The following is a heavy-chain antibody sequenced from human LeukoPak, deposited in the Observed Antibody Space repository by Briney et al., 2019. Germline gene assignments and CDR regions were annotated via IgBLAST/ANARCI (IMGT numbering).Heavy chain of an antibody. CDR3: ARRRDTVPAAPPHFDY. CDR1: GGSISNSIYY. Sequence: PSETLSLTCTVSGGSISNSIYYWGWIRQPPGKGLEWIGSIYYSGSTYYNPSLKSRVTISVDTSKNQFSLKLSSVTAADTAVYYCARRRDTVPAAPPHFDYWGQGTLVTVSS. J-gene: IGHJ4*02. V-gene: IGHV4-39*01. CDR2: IYYSGST. D-gene: IGHD2-2*01.